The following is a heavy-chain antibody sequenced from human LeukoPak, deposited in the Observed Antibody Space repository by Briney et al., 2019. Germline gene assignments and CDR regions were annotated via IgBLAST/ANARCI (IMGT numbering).Heavy chain of an antibody. CDR3: ARAIVGATIPFDY. Sequence: PSEILSLTCTVSGDSVRSYYWSWIRQPPGKGLEWIGYIYYSGSTNYNPSLKSRVTISVDTSKNQFSLKLSSVTAADTAVYYCARAIVGATIPFDYWGQGTLVTVSS. D-gene: IGHD1-26*01. CDR2: IYYSGST. J-gene: IGHJ4*02. CDR1: GDSVRSYY. V-gene: IGHV4-59*02.